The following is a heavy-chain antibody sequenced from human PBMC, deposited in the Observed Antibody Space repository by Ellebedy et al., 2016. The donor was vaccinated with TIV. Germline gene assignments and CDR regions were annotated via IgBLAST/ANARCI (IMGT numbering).Heavy chain of an antibody. J-gene: IGHJ6*02. D-gene: IGHD1-26*01. CDR1: AFTFSSYG. CDR2: LSYDGSDI. V-gene: IGHV3-30*18. Sequence: PGGSLRLSCAASAFTFSSYGMHWVRQAPGKGLEWVGLLSYDGSDIYYADPVKGRFTISRDNSRNTVYLQMNNLRPEDKAVYYCAKDQKVGHASSYYGMDVWGHGTTVTVS. CDR3: AKDQKVGHASSYYGMDV.